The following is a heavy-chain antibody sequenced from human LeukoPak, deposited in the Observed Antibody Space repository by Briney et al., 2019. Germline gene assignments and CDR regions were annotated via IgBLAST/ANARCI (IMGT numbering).Heavy chain of an antibody. J-gene: IGHJ4*02. CDR1: GFTFSSHS. Sequence: GGSLRLSCAASGFTFSSHSMNWVRQAPGKGLEWVSYISSDSSTIYYADSVKGRFTISRDNAKNSLYLQMNSLRAEDTAVYYCVRGYYAGRGHHFEYWGQGTLVTVSS. D-gene: IGHD3-10*01. CDR3: VRGYYAGRGHHFEY. V-gene: IGHV3-48*01. CDR2: ISSDSSTI.